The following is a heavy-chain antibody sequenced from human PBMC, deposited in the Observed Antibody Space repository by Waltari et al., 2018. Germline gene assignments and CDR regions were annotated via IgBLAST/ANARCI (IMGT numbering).Heavy chain of an antibody. CDR2: RKAVADGGTR. CDR1: GLTLSNAW. CDR3: QTDYDDDWY. J-gene: IGHJ4*02. V-gene: IGHV3-15*07. D-gene: IGHD4-17*01. Sequence: EVQLAESGGGLVKPGGSLTLSCAASGLTLSNAWMNWIRQAPGKGLEWVGRRKAVADGGTRDYAAPVKGRFSILKDDSKNTLYLQMNSLKIEDTAVYYCQTDYDDDWYWGQGTLVTVSS.